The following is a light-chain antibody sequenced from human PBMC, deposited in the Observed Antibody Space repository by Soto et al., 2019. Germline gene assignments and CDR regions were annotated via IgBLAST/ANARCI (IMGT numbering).Light chain of an antibody. Sequence: DIKMTQSPSSLSASGGDRVTLTCQASEDVSDYVNWYQQKPGRAPQLLIYDASKLETGVPSRFSGSGSWTDFTFTIRALQPEDFATYYCQLYKNVILTFGGGTRVDI. CDR1: EDVSDY. J-gene: IGKJ4*02. V-gene: IGKV1-33*01. CDR2: DAS. CDR3: QLYKNVILT.